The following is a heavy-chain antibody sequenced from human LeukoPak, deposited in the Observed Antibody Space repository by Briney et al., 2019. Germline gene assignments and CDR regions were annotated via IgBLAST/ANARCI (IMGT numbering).Heavy chain of an antibody. CDR1: GFTFSNAW. CDR3: TTGSDIVASLSQWLAPLRSAGAFDI. CDR2: IKSKTDGGTT. D-gene: IGHD5-12*01. Sequence: RTGGSLRLSCAASGFTFSNAWMSWVRQAPGKGLEWVGRIKSKTDGGTTDYAAPVKGRFTISRDDSKNTLYLQMNSLKTEDTAVYYCTTGSDIVASLSQWLAPLRSAGAFDIWGQGTMVTVSS. V-gene: IGHV3-15*01. J-gene: IGHJ3*02.